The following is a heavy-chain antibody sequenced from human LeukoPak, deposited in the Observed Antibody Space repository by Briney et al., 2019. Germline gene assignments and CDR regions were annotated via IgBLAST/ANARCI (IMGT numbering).Heavy chain of an antibody. J-gene: IGHJ4*02. CDR1: GFTFSTYA. Sequence: PGGSLRLSCEASGFTFSTYAMSWVRQAPGKGLEWVSTISNSDGSTFYADSVKGRFTIARDNSKNTLSLQLNRLRAEDTAIYYCARATGYLSWGQGTLVTVSS. V-gene: IGHV3-23*01. D-gene: IGHD1-14*01. CDR3: ARATGYLS. CDR2: ISNSDGST.